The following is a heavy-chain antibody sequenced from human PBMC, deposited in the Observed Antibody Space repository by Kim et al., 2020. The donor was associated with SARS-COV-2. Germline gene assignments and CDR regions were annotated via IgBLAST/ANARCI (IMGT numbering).Heavy chain of an antibody. CDR3: ARDYSAERKFDP. J-gene: IGHJ5*02. CDR2: INKDGSEI. Sequence: GGSLRLSCVASGFTFSRHWMQWVRQAPGKGLAWVSHINKDGSEIRYADSVKGRFTASRDNAKNTLYLQMNSLRVEDTAVYYCARDYSAERKFDPWGQGTLVPVSS. CDR1: GFTFSRHW. D-gene: IGHD5-18*01. V-gene: IGHV3-74*01.